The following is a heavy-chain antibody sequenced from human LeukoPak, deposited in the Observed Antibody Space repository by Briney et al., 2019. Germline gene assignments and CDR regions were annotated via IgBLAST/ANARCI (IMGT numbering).Heavy chain of an antibody. Sequence: TGGSLRLSCAASGFTFSSYAMSCVRQAPGKGLEWVSAISGSGGSTYYADSVKGRFTISRDNSKNTLYLQMNSLRAEDTAVYYCAKDGGRRAYYYYGMDVWGQGTTVTVSS. J-gene: IGHJ6*02. CDR1: GFTFSSYA. CDR3: AKDGGRRAYYYYGMDV. D-gene: IGHD3-10*01. V-gene: IGHV3-23*01. CDR2: ISGSGGST.